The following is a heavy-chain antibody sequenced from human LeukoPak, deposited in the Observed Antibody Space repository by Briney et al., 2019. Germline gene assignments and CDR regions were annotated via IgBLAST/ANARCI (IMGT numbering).Heavy chain of an antibody. CDR3: AKVEVGGTDTPFFDY. Sequence: GGSLRLSCAASGFTFSDHYMDWVRQAPGKGLEWVSAISGSGGSTYYADSVKGRFTISRDNSKNTLYLQMNSLRAEDTAVYYCAKVEVGGTDTPFFDYWGQGTLVTVSS. CDR1: GFTFSDHY. D-gene: IGHD6-19*01. J-gene: IGHJ4*02. V-gene: IGHV3-23*01. CDR2: ISGSGGST.